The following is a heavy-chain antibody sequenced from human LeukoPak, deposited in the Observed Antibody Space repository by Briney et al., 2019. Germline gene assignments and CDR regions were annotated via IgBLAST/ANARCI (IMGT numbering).Heavy chain of an antibody. CDR2: ISGSGGST. V-gene: IGHV3-23*01. Sequence: PGGSLRLSCAASGFTFNTYAMTWVRQAPGKGLEWVSAISGSGGSTYYADSVKGRFTISRDNSKNTLYLQMNSLRAQDTAVYYCAKRSGTLVRGATFDYWGQGTLVTVSS. D-gene: IGHD3-10*01. CDR3: AKRSGTLVRGATFDY. J-gene: IGHJ4*02. CDR1: GFTFNTYA.